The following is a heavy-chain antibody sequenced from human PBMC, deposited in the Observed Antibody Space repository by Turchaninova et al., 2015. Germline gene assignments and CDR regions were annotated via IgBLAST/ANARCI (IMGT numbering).Heavy chain of an antibody. CDR3: ARDRGSYYVLDY. V-gene: IGHV4-38-2*02. CDR2: IYHSGST. D-gene: IGHD1-26*01. J-gene: IGHJ4*02. Sequence: QVQLQESGPGLVKPLETLSLTCAVSGYSISSGHDWVGIRQSPGKGLELIGSIYHSGSTYYNPSLKSRVTISVYTSKNQFSLRLSSVTAADTAVYYCARDRGSYYVLDYWGQGTLVTVSS. CDR1: GYSISSGHD.